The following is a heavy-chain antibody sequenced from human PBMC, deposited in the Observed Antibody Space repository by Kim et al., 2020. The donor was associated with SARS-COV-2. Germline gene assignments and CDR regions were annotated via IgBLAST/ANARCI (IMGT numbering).Heavy chain of an antibody. CDR1: GGSISSYY. CDR3: ARGALEIFGVVGWFDP. J-gene: IGHJ5*02. Sequence: SETLSLTCTVSGGSISSYYWSWIRQPPGKGLEWIGYIYYSGSTNYNPSLKSRVTISVDTSKNQFSLKLSSVTAADTAVYYCARGALEIFGVVGWFDPWGQGTLDTVSS. V-gene: IGHV4-59*13. CDR2: IYYSGST. D-gene: IGHD3-3*01.